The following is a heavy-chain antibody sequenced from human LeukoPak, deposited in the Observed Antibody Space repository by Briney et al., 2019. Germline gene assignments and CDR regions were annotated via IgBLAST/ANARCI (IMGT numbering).Heavy chain of an antibody. V-gene: IGHV3-9*03. CDR3: AKGPTGYSSGWYDY. D-gene: IGHD6-19*01. CDR1: GFTFDDYA. Sequence: GGSLRLSCAASGFTFDDYAMHWVRQAPGKGLEWVSGVSLNSGSLGYADAVKGRFAISRDNAQNSLYLQMNSLRAEDMALYYCAKGPTGYSSGWYDYWGQGTLVTVSS. CDR2: VSLNSGSL. J-gene: IGHJ4*02.